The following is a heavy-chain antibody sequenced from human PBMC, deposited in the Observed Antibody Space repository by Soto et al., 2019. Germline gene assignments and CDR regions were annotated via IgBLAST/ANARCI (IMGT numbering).Heavy chain of an antibody. CDR3: ARRSSSSLGSLFDP. V-gene: IGHV4-39*01. CDR1: GGSISSSTYY. D-gene: IGHD6-6*01. CDR2: MYYTGHK. J-gene: IGHJ5*02. Sequence: SETLSLTCTASGGSISSSTYYWVWIRQPPGKGLERIGAMYYTGHKNYNPSLESRVTISVATSKHQFSLKLSSVTPTDPAVYYCARRSSSSLGSLFDPWGRGILVTVSS.